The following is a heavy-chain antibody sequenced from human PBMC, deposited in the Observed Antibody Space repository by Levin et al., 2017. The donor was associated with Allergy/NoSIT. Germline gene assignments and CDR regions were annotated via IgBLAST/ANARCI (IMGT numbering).Heavy chain of an antibody. CDR1: GFTFSGSA. CDR3: TRLSLPPTVTTGKSHT. V-gene: IGHV3-73*01. D-gene: IGHD4-17*01. CDR2: IRSKPNSYAT. Sequence: PGGSLRLSCAASGFTFSGSAMHWVRQASGKGLEWVGRIRSKPNSYATAYAASVKGRFTISRDDLKNTAYLQMNSLKTEDTAVYYCTRLSLPPTVTTGKSHTWGQGTLVTVSS. J-gene: IGHJ5*02.